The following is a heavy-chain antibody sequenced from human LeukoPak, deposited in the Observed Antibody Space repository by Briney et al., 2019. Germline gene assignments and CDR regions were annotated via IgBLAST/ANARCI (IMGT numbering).Heavy chain of an antibody. CDR2: IYYSGST. CDR3: ARGDSGSYYYYDY. D-gene: IGHD1-26*01. CDR1: GGSISNNY. Sequence: SETLSLSCIVSGGSISNNYWSWIRQPPGKGLEWIGYIYYSGSTSYNPSLKSRATISIDTSKNQFSPKLSSVTAADTAVYYCARGDSGSYYYYDYWGQGILVTVSS. V-gene: IGHV4-59*01. J-gene: IGHJ4*02.